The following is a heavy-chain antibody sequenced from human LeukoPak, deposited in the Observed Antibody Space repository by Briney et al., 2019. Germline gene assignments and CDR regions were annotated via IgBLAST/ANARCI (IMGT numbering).Heavy chain of an antibody. J-gene: IGHJ6*03. CDR3: ARGLSGYDWAWDYYYMDV. Sequence: GASVKVSCKASGYTFTGYYMHWVRQAPGQGLEWMGWINPNSGGTNYAQKFQGRVTMTSDTSISTAYMELSRLRSDDTAVYYCARGLSGYDWAWDYYYMDVWGKGTTVTISS. CDR2: INPNSGGT. V-gene: IGHV1-2*02. D-gene: IGHD5-12*01. CDR1: GYTFTGYY.